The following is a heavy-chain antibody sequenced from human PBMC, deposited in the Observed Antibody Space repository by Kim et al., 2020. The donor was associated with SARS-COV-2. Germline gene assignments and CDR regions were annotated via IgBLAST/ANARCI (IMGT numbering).Heavy chain of an antibody. CDR3: AKVASTATWVYYFDS. V-gene: IGHV4-59*13. J-gene: IGHJ4*02. D-gene: IGHD4-17*01. Sequence: SETLSLTCSVSGGSFSSYYWAWIRQTPGKGLEWIGYIYYTGNTNSNPSLKSRVTISVDTSNNQFSLKLTSVTAADTAVYYCAKVASTATWVYYFDSWGQG. CDR2: IYYTGNT. CDR1: GGSFSSYY.